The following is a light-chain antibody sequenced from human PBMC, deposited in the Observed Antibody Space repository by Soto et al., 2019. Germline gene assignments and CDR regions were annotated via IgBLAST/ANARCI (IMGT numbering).Light chain of an antibody. Sequence: QSVLTQPPSASGTPGQRVTISCSGSSANIGSNYVYWYQQLPGTAPKLLIYRNNQRPSGVPDRFSGSMSGTSASLAISGLRSEDEADYYCAAWDDSLSSPVFGGGTKLTVL. J-gene: IGLJ2*01. CDR3: AAWDDSLSSPV. V-gene: IGLV1-47*01. CDR1: SANIGSNY. CDR2: RNN.